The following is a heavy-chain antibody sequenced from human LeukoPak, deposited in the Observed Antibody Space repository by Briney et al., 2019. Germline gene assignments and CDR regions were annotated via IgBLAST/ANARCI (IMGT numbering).Heavy chain of an antibody. CDR1: GYTFTSYG. Sequence: ASVTVSCKASGYTFTSYGISWVRQAPGQGREWMGWISAYNGNTNYAQKLQGRVTMTTDTSTSTAYMELRSLRSDDTAVYYCARRRYCSSTSCYMFGGSGGYFDYWGQGTLVTVSS. CDR2: ISAYNGNT. D-gene: IGHD2-2*02. J-gene: IGHJ4*02. V-gene: IGHV1-18*01. CDR3: ARRRYCSSTSCYMFGGSGGYFDY.